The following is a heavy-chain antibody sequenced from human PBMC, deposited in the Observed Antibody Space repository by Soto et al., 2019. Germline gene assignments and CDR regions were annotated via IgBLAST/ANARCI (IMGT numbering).Heavy chain of an antibody. J-gene: IGHJ6*02. CDR2: ISYDGSNK. D-gene: IGHD5-18*01. CDR3: AKDGVSWIQLWLYSYYYGMDV. V-gene: IGHV3-30*18. Sequence: VGSLRLSCAASGFTFSSYGMHWVRQAPGKGLEWVAVISYDGSNKYYADSVKGRFTISRDNSKNTLYLQMNSLRAEDTAVYYCAKDGVSWIQLWLYSYYYGMDVWGQGTTVTVSS. CDR1: GFTFSSYG.